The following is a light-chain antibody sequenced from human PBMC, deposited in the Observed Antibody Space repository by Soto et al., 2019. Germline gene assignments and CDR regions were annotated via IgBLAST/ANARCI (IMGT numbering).Light chain of an antibody. J-gene: IGLJ2*01. V-gene: IGLV2-14*03. CDR2: DVT. CDR1: SSDVGLYNY. CDR3: SSYTSSSTLL. Sequence: QSVLTQPASVSGSPGQSITISCTGTSSDVGLYNYVSWHQQHPGKAPKLMIYDVTNRPSGVSNRFSGSKSGNTASLTISGLQAEDEADYYCSSYTSSSTLLFGGGTKLTVL.